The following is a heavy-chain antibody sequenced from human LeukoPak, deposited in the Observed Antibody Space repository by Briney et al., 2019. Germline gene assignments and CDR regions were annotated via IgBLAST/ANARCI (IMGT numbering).Heavy chain of an antibody. Sequence: ASVKVSCKASGYTFTSYGISWVRQAPGQALEWMGWISAYNGNTNYAQKLQGRVTMTTDTSTSTAYMELRSLRSDDTAVYYCARVEYYDSSGYDFDYWGQGTLVTVSS. CDR1: GYTFTSYG. D-gene: IGHD3-22*01. CDR2: ISAYNGNT. CDR3: ARVEYYDSSGYDFDY. J-gene: IGHJ4*02. V-gene: IGHV1-18*01.